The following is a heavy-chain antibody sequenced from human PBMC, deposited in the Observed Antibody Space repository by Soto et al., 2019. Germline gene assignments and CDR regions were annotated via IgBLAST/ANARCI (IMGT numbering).Heavy chain of an antibody. CDR3: ARSILRYFDWPEGPLDY. CDR2: ISSSSSYI. D-gene: IGHD3-9*01. V-gene: IGHV3-21*01. J-gene: IGHJ4*02. CDR1: GFTFSSYS. Sequence: GGSLRLSCAASGFTFSSYSMNWVRQAPGKGLEWVSSISSSSSYIYYADKVKGRFTISRDNAKNSLYLQMNSLRAEDTALYYCARSILRYFDWPEGPLDYWGQGTLVTAPQ.